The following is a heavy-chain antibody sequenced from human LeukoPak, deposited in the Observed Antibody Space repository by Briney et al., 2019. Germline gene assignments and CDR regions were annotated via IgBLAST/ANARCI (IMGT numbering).Heavy chain of an antibody. Sequence: GASVKLSCKASGYTFTSYAMHWVRQAPGQRLEWMGWINAGNGNTKYSQKFQGRVTITRYTSASTAYMELSSLRSEDTAVYYCALSHGDYGYYFDYWGQGTLVTVSS. D-gene: IGHD4-17*01. V-gene: IGHV1-3*01. CDR2: INAGNGNT. CDR1: GYTFTSYA. CDR3: ALSHGDYGYYFDY. J-gene: IGHJ4*02.